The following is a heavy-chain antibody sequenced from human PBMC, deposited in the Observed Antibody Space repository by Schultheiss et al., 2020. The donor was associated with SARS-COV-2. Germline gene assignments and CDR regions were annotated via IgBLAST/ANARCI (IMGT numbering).Heavy chain of an antibody. J-gene: IGHJ6*02. D-gene: IGHD4-11*01. CDR2: IYTSGST. CDR1: GGSISSYY. V-gene: IGHV4-4*07. CDR3: ARAATVTTWGMDV. Sequence: SQTLSLTCTVSGGSISSYYWSWIRQPAGKGLEWIGRIYTSGSTNYNPSLKSRVTISVDTSKNQFSLKLSSVTAADTAVYYCARAATVTTWGMDVWGQGTTVTVSS.